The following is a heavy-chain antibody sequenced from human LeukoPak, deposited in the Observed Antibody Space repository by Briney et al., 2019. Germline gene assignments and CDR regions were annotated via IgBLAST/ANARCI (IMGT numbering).Heavy chain of an antibody. CDR1: GYTFTGYY. V-gene: IGHV1-2*02. J-gene: IGHJ5*02. CDR2: INPNSGGT. CDR3: ARSPAPREWFDP. Sequence: GASVKVSCKASGYTFTGYYMHWVRQAPGQGLEWMGWINPNSGGTNYAQKFQDRVTMTRDTSIGTAYMELSRLRSDDTAVYYCARSPAPREWFDPWGQGTLVTVSS. D-gene: IGHD1-26*01.